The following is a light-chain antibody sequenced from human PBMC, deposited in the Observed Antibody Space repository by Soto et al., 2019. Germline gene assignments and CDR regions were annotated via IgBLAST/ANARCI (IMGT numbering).Light chain of an antibody. CDR3: HQNGNWFPFT. J-gene: IGKJ5*01. CDR2: GAS. CDR1: QSVGSN. V-gene: IGKV3-15*01. Sequence: EIVLTQSPATLSVSPGERATLSCRASQSVGSNLGWYQQKPGQAPRLLIIGASTMATGIPARFSGSGSGTEFTLPISSIQSEDSAIYYCHQNGNWFPFTFGQGTRLEIK.